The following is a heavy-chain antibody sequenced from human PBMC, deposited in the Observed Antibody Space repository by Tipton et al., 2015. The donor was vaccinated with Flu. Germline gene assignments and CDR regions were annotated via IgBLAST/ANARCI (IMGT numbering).Heavy chain of an antibody. CDR1: GFTFSGSA. CDR3: TRPYCSGGSCYSDY. CDR2: IRSKANSYAT. V-gene: IGHV3-73*01. D-gene: IGHD2-15*01. Sequence: SLRLSCAASGFTFSGSAMHWVRQASGKGLEWVGRIRSKANSYATAYAASVKGRFTISRDDSKNTAYLQMNSLKTEDTAVYYCTRPYCSGGSCYSDYWGQGTLATVSS. J-gene: IGHJ4*02.